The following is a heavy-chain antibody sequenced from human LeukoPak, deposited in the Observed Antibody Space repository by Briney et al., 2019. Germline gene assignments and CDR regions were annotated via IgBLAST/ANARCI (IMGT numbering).Heavy chain of an antibody. CDR1: SGSVSSDTYY. CDR2: LYYGGST. CDR3: ARGGRYYGSGSYQVDY. V-gene: IGHV4-61*01. J-gene: IGHJ4*02. Sequence: KASETLSLTCTVSSGSVSSDTYYWNWIRQPPGKGLEWIGYLYYGGSTNYNPSLKSRVTISVDTSKNQFSLKLSSVTAADTAVYYCARGGRYYGSGSYQVDYWGQGTLVTVSS. D-gene: IGHD3-10*01.